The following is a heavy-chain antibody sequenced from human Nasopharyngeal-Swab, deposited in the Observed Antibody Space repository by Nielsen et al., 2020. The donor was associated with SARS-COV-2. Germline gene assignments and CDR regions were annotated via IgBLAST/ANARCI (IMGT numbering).Heavy chain of an antibody. V-gene: IGHV4-34*01. CDR2: INHSGST. CDR3: ARGVRYYDFWSGYYTYNWFDP. Sequence: RRAPGKGLEWIGEINHSGSTNYNPSLKSRVTISVDTSKNQFSLKLSSVTAADTAVYYCARGVRYYDFWSGYYTYNWFDPWGQGTLVTVSS. J-gene: IGHJ5*02. D-gene: IGHD3-3*01.